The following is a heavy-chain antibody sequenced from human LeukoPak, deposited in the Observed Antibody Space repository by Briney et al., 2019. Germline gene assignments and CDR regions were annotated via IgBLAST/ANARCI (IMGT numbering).Heavy chain of an antibody. CDR1: GGTLMTEV. V-gene: IGHV1-69*06. CDR2: IIPISDSP. Sequence: SVKVSCKAPGGTLMTEVFSWVRQAPGQALEWMGGIIPISDSPHSAQGFQGRVTITADKSTSTVNMELSNLTSEDTAVYYCARPMTDYCDRSGYCGLYGLWGQGTLVTVSS. J-gene: IGHJ4*02. D-gene: IGHD3-22*01. CDR3: ARPMTDYCDRSGYCGLYGL.